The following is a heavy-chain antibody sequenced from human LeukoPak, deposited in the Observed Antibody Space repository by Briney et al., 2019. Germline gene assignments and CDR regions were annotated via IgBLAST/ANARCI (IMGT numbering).Heavy chain of an antibody. D-gene: IGHD4/OR15-4a*01. J-gene: IGHJ3*01. CDR1: GFTFSSYW. Sequence: PGGSLRLSCEASGFTFSSYWMSWVRQATGKGLEWLAHIKEERNEKYYVGSVKGRFTISRDNAKNSLFLQMNSLRVEDTAVYYCARFRPDYGIGSRGGFDFWGQGTMVTVSS. V-gene: IGHV3-7*04. CDR2: IKEERNEK. CDR3: ARFRPDYGIGSRGGFDF.